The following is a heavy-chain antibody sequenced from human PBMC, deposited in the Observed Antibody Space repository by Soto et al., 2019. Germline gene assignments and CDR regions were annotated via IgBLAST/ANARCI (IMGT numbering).Heavy chain of an antibody. V-gene: IGHV5-10-1*01. CDR3: ARQITISEAWFDP. CDR2: IVPGNSYT. D-gene: IGHD3-3*01. J-gene: IGHJ5*02. Sequence: PGESLKTSCKVAGYSFTSYWITWVRQMPGKGLEWMGRIVPGNSYTNYSQSFQGHVTISADKSISTAYLQWSSLKASDTAIYYCARQITISEAWFDPWGQGTLVTVSS. CDR1: GYSFTSYW.